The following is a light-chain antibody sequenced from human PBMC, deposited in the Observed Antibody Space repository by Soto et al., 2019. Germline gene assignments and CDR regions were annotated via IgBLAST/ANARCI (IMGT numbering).Light chain of an antibody. CDR1: RGISSY. Sequence: ETVLTQSPATLSLSPGERATLSCRASRGISSYLGWYQQKPGQPPRLLIYEASNRATGIPARFIGSGSGADFTLTIGRLEPEDFAVYYCQQFSSYPLTFGGGTKVDIK. CDR3: QQFSSYPLT. CDR2: EAS. V-gene: IGKV3-11*01. J-gene: IGKJ4*01.